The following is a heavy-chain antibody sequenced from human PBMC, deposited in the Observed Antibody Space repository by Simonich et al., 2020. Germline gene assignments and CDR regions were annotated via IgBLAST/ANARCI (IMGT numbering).Heavy chain of an antibody. V-gene: IGHV1-18*01. J-gene: IGHJ3*02. CDR1: GYTFTSYG. Sequence: QVQLVQSGAEVKKPGASVKVSCKASGYTFTSYGISWGGQAPGQGLEWMGWISADNGNTNYAQKIKGRVTMTTDTSTSTAYMGLRSLRSDDTAVYYCARSTTGTTAFDIWGQGTMVTVSS. D-gene: IGHD1-1*01. CDR3: ARSTTGTTAFDI. CDR2: ISADNGNT.